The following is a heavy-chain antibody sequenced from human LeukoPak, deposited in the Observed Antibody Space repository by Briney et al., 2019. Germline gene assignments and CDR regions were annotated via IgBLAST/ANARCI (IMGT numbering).Heavy chain of an antibody. J-gene: IGHJ5*02. CDR1: GYTFTSYG. D-gene: IGHD3-22*01. V-gene: IGHV1-18*01. Sequence: ASVKVSCKASGYTFTSYGISWVRQAPGQGLECMGWISAYNGNTNYAQKLQGRVTMTTDTSTSTAYMELRSLRSDDTAVYYCARVVSVTRYYDTRGSSWFDPWGQGTLVTVSS. CDR2: ISAYNGNT. CDR3: ARVVSVTRYYDTRGSSWFDP.